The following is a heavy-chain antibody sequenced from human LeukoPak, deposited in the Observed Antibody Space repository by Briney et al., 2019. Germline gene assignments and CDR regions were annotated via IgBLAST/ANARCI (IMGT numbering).Heavy chain of an antibody. CDR3: ARGWNVVVPAAGAYYYGMDV. V-gene: IGHV4-34*01. D-gene: IGHD2-2*01. Sequence: AETLSLTCAVYGGSFSGYYWSWIRQPPGKGLEWIGEINHIGSTNYNPSLKSRVTISVDTSKNQFSLKLSSVTAADTAVYYCARGWNVVVPAAGAYYYGMDVWGKGTTVTVSS. CDR1: GGSFSGYY. J-gene: IGHJ6*04. CDR2: INHIGST.